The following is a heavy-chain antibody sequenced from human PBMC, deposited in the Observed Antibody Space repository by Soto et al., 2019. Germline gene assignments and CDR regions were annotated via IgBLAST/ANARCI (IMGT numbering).Heavy chain of an antibody. Sequence: ASVKVSCKPSGYSFSNFYVHWVRQAPGQGLEWMGIIDPSSGTTSYTQKFQERVTMTRDTSMSTVYMELRSLRSDDTAVYYCARDFLEYYDFWSGYYRDAFDIWGQGTMVTVSS. CDR2: IDPSSGTT. CDR1: GYSFSNFY. J-gene: IGHJ3*02. CDR3: ARDFLEYYDFWSGYYRDAFDI. D-gene: IGHD3-3*01. V-gene: IGHV1-46*01.